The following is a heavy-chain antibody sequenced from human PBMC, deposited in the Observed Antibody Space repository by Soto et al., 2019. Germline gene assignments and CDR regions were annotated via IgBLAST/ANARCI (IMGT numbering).Heavy chain of an antibody. J-gene: IGHJ4*02. Sequence: ASETLSLTCAVYGGSFSGYYWSWIRQPPGKGLEWIGEINHSGSTNYNPPLKSRVTISVDTSKNQFSLKLSSVTAADTAVYYCARGGRSMVRGVIAYWGQGTLVTVSS. D-gene: IGHD3-10*01. CDR3: ARGGRSMVRGVIAY. V-gene: IGHV4-34*01. CDR2: INHSGST. CDR1: GGSFSGYY.